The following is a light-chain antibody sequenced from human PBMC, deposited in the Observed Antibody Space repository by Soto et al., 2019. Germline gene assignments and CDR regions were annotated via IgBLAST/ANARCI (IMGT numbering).Light chain of an antibody. V-gene: IGKV3-15*01. CDR2: GAS. CDR3: HQYNNWPPYT. J-gene: IGKJ2*01. Sequence: EIVMTQSPATLSVFPGERATLSCRARQSVSTNLAWYQQKPGQAPRLLIYGASARATGIPARFSGSGSGTEFTLTISSLQSEDCAVYYCHQYNNWPPYTFGQGTKLEIK. CDR1: QSVSTN.